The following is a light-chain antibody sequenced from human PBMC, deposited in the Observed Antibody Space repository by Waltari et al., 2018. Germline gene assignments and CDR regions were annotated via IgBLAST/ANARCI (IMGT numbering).Light chain of an antibody. CDR2: EVS. J-gene: IGLJ1*01. V-gene: IGLV2-14*03. CDR1: SSDIGGYYS. CDR3: TSFTSYTTLYV. Sequence: QSALTQPASVSGSPGQSITISCTGSSSDIGGYYSVSWYQQHPGKAPKLIIDEVSNRPSGISSRFSASKSGNTASLTISGLQAEDEADYYCTSFTSYTTLYVFGTGTTVTVL.